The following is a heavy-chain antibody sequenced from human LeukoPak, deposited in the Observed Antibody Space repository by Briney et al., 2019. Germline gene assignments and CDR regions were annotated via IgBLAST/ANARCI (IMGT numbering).Heavy chain of an antibody. CDR2: IGKGGDT. CDR3: ARGGYSGFDV. V-gene: IGHV3-13*04. D-gene: IGHD5-12*01. J-gene: IGHJ3*01. CDR1: GLTFSTYD. Sequence: GGSLRLSCAASGLTFSTYDMHWVRQATGEGLEWVSGIGKGGDTYYVGSVKGRFTISRENAKNSLYLQMNSLRSGDTAVYYCARGGYSGFDVWGQGTVITVSS.